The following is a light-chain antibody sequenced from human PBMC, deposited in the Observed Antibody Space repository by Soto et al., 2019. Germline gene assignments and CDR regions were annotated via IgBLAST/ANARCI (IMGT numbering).Light chain of an antibody. V-gene: IGKV1-39*01. CDR1: ENIGSH. CDR2: AVS. J-gene: IGKJ3*01. Sequence: DLQMTQSPSSLSASVGARVTITCRASENIGSHLNWYQQKPGQAPKALIYAVSSLQTGVPSRFXGIAYGTDFTLTISSLQPEDFATYYCQQSYSAPQFTFGPGTKVDIK. CDR3: QQSYSAPQFT.